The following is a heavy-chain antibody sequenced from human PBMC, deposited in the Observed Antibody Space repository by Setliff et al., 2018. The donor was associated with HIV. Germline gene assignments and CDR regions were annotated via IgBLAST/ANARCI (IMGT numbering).Heavy chain of an antibody. Sequence: ASVKVSCKASGYTFTGYYMHWVRQAPGQGLEWMGRINPNSGGTNYAQKFQGRVTMTRDTSMNTAYMELSRLRSDDTAVYYCAREYDVLTGYYISAFDIWGQGTMVTVSS. V-gene: IGHV1-2*06. CDR1: GYTFTGYY. CDR3: AREYDVLTGYYISAFDI. CDR2: INPNSGGT. J-gene: IGHJ3*02. D-gene: IGHD3-9*01.